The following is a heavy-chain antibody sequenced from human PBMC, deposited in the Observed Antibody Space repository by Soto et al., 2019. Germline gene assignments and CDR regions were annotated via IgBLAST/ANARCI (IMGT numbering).Heavy chain of an antibody. CDR3: ARRARPDFYYMDV. V-gene: IGHV3-64*01. J-gene: IGHJ6*03. Sequence: EVHLEESGGGLAQPGGSLRLSCAASGFTLSGYAMDWGRQAPGKGLEYVSGISSNGVGTYYANSVQGRFTISRDNSKNTVYLQMGSLRPEDMAVYYCARRARPDFYYMDVWGKGTTVTVSS. D-gene: IGHD6-6*01. CDR1: GFTLSGYA. CDR2: ISSNGVGT.